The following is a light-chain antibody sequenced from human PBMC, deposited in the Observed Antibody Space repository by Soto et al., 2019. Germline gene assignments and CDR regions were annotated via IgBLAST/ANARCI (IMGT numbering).Light chain of an antibody. J-gene: IGLJ2*01. CDR3: CSYAGSSTYLV. V-gene: IGLV2-23*01. CDR1: SCNVGSYNH. Sequence: QSALTQPASVSGSPGQSITISCTGTSCNVGSYNHVYWYQQHPGKAPKLMIYDSSNRPSGVSNRFSGSKSGNSASLTISGLQAEDEADYYCCSYAGSSTYLVFGGGTKLTVL. CDR2: DSS.